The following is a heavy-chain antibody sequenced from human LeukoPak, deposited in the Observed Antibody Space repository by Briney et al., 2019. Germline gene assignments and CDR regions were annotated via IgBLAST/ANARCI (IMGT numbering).Heavy chain of an antibody. J-gene: IGHJ4*02. D-gene: IGHD6-6*01. CDR3: ARQLTSSSSRL. CDR1: GGSISSYY. Sequence: ETLSLTCTVSGGSISSYYWSWIRQPPGKGLEWIGYIYYSGSTNYNPSLRSRVTISVDTSKNQFSLQVNSVIAADTAVYYCARQLTSSSSRLWGQGTLVTVSS. CDR2: IYYSGST. V-gene: IGHV4-59*08.